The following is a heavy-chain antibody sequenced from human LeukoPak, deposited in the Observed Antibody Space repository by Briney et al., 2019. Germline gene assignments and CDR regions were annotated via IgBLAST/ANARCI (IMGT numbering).Heavy chain of an antibody. Sequence: SETLSLTCTVSGGSISSYYWSWIWQPPGKGLEWIGYIYYSGSTNYNPSLKSRVTISVDTSKNQFSLKLSSVTAADTAVYYCARGGYSGYDSDFDYWGQGTLVTVSS. D-gene: IGHD5-12*01. J-gene: IGHJ4*02. CDR1: GGSISSYY. V-gene: IGHV4-59*08. CDR3: ARGGYSGYDSDFDY. CDR2: IYYSGST.